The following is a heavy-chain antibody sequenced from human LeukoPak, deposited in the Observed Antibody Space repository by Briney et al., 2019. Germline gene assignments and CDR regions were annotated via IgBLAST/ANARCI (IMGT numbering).Heavy chain of an antibody. D-gene: IGHD3-3*01. Sequence: ASVKVSCKASGGTFSSYAISWVRQAPGQGLEWMGGIIPIFGTANYAQKFQGRVTITADESTSTAYMELSSLRSEDTAEYYCARGESGMIFGVVWGQGTLVTVSS. CDR2: IIPIFGTA. V-gene: IGHV1-69*13. CDR1: GGTFSSYA. J-gene: IGHJ4*02. CDR3: ARGESGMIFGVV.